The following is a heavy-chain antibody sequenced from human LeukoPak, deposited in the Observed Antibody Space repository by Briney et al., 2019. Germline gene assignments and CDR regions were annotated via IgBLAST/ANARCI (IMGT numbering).Heavy chain of an antibody. Sequence: SETLSLTCTVSGGSISSYYWSWLRQPPGKGLEWIGYIYYSGSTNYNPCLKSRVTISVDTSKNQFSLKLSSVTAADTAVYYCARSVLPAAKTMYYYYYMDVWGKGTTVTVSS. D-gene: IGHD2-2*01. CDR2: IYYSGST. J-gene: IGHJ6*03. V-gene: IGHV4-59*01. CDR3: ARSVLPAAKTMYYYYYMDV. CDR1: GGSISSYY.